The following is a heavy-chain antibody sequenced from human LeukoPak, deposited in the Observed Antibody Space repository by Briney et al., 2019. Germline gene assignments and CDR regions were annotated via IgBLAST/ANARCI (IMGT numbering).Heavy chain of an antibody. V-gene: IGHV1-8*01. CDR2: MNPNSGNT. CDR3: ASDFGVVTPSFFDY. J-gene: IGHJ4*02. Sequence: ASVKVSCKASGYTFTSYDINWVRQATGQGLEWMGWMNPNSGNTGYAQKFQGRVTMTRNTSISTAYMELSSLRSEDTAVYYCASDFGVVTPSFFDYWGQGTLVTVSS. D-gene: IGHD3-3*01. CDR1: GYTFTSYD.